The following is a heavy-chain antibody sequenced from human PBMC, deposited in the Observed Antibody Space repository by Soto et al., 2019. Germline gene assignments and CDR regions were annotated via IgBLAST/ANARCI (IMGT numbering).Heavy chain of an antibody. CDR2: PGCRIGGI. CDR1: GFTFSSYA. J-gene: IGHJ4*02. D-gene: IGHD4-17*01. CDR3: AKDAVPGDGVWLAND. Sequence: GRSLRLSCAASGFTFSSYAMIWIRQVHGSRLPWAPGPGCRIGGIHCAETGKGRLCIATYHSPHSVCLQMNNLRVEDTAVYYCAKDAVPGDGVWLANDWGRGTVVTVSS. V-gene: IGHV3-23*01.